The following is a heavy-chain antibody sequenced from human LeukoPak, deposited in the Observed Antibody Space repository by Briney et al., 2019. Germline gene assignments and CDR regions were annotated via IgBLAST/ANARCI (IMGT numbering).Heavy chain of an antibody. CDR3: ARDGVSGSYPLDY. CDR2: IIPILGIA. Sequence: SVKVSCKASGGTFSSYAISWVRQAPGQGLEWMGRIIPILGIANYAQKFQGRVTMTRDTSTSTVYMELSSLRSEDTAVYYCARDGVSGSYPLDYWGQGTLVTVSS. J-gene: IGHJ4*02. CDR1: GGTFSSYA. V-gene: IGHV1-69*04. D-gene: IGHD1-26*01.